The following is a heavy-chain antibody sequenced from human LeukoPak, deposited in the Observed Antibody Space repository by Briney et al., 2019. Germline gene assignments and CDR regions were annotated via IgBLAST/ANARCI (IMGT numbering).Heavy chain of an antibody. CDR3: ARDRSEWSLRSDAFDI. J-gene: IGHJ3*02. V-gene: IGHV1-18*04. D-gene: IGHD3-3*01. CDR2: ISACHGNT. Sequence: GASVKVSCKASGYTFTGYYMHWVRQAPGQGLEWMGWISACHGNTNYAQKLQGRVTMTTDTSTSTAYMELRSLRSDDTAVYYCARDRSEWSLRSDAFDIWGQGTMVTVSS. CDR1: GYTFTGYY.